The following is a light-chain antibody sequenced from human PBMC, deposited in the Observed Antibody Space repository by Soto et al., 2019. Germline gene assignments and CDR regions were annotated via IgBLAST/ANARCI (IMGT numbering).Light chain of an antibody. CDR1: QSVLYSSNNKNY. V-gene: IGKV4-1*01. J-gene: IGKJ2*01. CDR2: WAS. Sequence: DIVMTQSPDSLAVSLGERATINCKSSQSVLYSSNNKNYLAWYQQKPGQPPKLLIYWASTRESGVPDRISGSGSETDFTLTISSLQAEDVAVYYCQQYYSTPRGTFGQGPKLEIK. CDR3: QQYYSTPRGT.